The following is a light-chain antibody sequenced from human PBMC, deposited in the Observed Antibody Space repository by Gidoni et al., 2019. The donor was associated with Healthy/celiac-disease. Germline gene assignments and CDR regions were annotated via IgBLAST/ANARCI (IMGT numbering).Light chain of an antibody. CDR3: QQVGT. V-gene: IGKV3-11*01. J-gene: IGKJ1*01. Sequence: EIVLTQSPATLSLSPGARATLSCRASQSVSSYLAWYQQKPGQAPRLLIYDASNRATGIPARFSGSGSGTDFTLTISSLEPEDFAVYYCQQVGTFGQXTKVEIK. CDR1: QSVSSY. CDR2: DAS.